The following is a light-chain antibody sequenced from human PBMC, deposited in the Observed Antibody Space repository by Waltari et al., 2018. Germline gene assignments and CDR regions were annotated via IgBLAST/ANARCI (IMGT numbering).Light chain of an antibody. V-gene: IGKV3-11*01. CDR3: QQRKNWPVT. J-gene: IGKJ4*01. CDR1: QSVQNY. CDR2: DTY. Sequence: ETVLTQSPATLSLSPGDSATLSCRASQSVQNYLAWYQQRPGQAPRLLIYDTYARASGIPARFSGGGSDTDFTLTISSLEPEDFAVYYCQQRKNWPVTFGGGTKVDIK.